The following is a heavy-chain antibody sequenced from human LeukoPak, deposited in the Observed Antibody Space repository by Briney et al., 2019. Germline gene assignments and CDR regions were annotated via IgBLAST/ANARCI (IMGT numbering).Heavy chain of an antibody. V-gene: IGHV1-2*02. Sequence: ASVKVSCRASGYTFTGYYMHWVRQAPGQGLEWMGWINPNSGGTNYAQKFQGRVTMTRDTPISTAYMELSSLRSEDTAVYYCARSDGLAFDIWGQGTMVTVSS. CDR1: GYTFTGYY. CDR3: ARSDGLAFDI. CDR2: INPNSGGT. J-gene: IGHJ3*02.